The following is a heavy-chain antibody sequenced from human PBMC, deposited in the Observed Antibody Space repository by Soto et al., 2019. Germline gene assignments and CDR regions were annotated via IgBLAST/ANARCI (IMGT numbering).Heavy chain of an antibody. CDR2: INPNSGGT. V-gene: IGHV1-2*02. Sequence: ASVKVSCKASGYTFTGYQMHWVRQARGQGLEWMGWINPNSGGTNYAQKFQGRVTMTRDTSISTAYMELSRLRSDDTAVYYCARVGTVLRFFEWLPTSSFDPWGQGTLVTVSS. CDR1: GYTFTGYQ. J-gene: IGHJ5*02. D-gene: IGHD3-3*01. CDR3: ARVGTVLRFFEWLPTSSFDP.